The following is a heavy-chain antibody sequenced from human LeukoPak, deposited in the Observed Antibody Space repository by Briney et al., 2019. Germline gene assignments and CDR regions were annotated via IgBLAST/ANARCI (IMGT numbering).Heavy chain of an antibody. Sequence: GASVKVSCKASGYTFTNYGISWVRQALGQGLECMGWISAYNGNTNYAQRFQGRVTMTTDTSTSTAYMELRSLRSDDTAVYYCARVRDYGGIGEDYWGQGTLVTVSS. CDR3: ARVRDYGGIGEDY. CDR2: ISAYNGNT. D-gene: IGHD3-16*01. CDR1: GYTFTNYG. V-gene: IGHV1-18*01. J-gene: IGHJ4*02.